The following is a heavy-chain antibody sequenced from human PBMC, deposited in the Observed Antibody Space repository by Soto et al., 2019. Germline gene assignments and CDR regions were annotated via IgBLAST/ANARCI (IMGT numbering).Heavy chain of an antibody. D-gene: IGHD4-17*01. CDR1: SYA. CDR2: VTGSGGYT. J-gene: IGHJ1*01. Sequence: SYAMSWVRQAPGKGLEWVSTVTGSGGYTYYADSVKGRFTISRDNSKNTLYLQMNSLRAEDTAVYYCAKRPRDRGDYPSNWGQGTLVTVSS. V-gene: IGHV3-23*01. CDR3: AKRPRDRGDYPSN.